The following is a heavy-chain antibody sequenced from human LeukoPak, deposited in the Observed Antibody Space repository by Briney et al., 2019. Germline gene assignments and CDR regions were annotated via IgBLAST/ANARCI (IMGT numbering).Heavy chain of an antibody. D-gene: IGHD4-11*01. Sequence: SETLSLTCTVSGGSISSGGYYWSWIRQHPGKGLEWIGYIYYSGSTYYNPSLKSRVTISVDTSKNQFSLKLSSVTAADTAVYYCARGEVVYSNRPFDYWGQGTLVTVSS. CDR2: IYYSGST. CDR3: ARGEVVYSNRPFDY. V-gene: IGHV4-31*03. J-gene: IGHJ4*02. CDR1: GGSISSGGYY.